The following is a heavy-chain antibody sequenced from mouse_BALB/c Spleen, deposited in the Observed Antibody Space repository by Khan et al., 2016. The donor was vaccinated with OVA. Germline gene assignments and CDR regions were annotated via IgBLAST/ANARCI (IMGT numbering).Heavy chain of an antibody. J-gene: IGHJ4*01. CDR2: IYPGTGST. Sequence: QVQLKESGAELVRPGASVKLSCKTSGYIFTSYWIHWVKQRSGQGLEWIARIYPGTGSTYYNEKFKGKATLTAAKSSSTAYMQLSSLKAEGSAVDVGARGGYDNHAMDDWGQGTSVTVSS. CDR3: ARGGYDNHAMDD. D-gene: IGHD2-10*02. V-gene: IGHV1-76*01. CDR1: GYIFTSYW.